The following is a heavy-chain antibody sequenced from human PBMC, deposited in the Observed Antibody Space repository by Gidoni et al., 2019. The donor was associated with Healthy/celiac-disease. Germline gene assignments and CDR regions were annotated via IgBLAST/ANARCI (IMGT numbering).Heavy chain of an antibody. CDR1: GFTFSSYA. J-gene: IGHJ4*02. Sequence: EVQLVESGGGLVQPGGSLRLSCAASGFTFSSYAMCWVRPAPGKGLEWVSAISGSGGSTYYADSVKGRFTISRDNSKNTLYLQMNSLRAEDTAVYYCAKVHDSSGYYYSGNFDYWGQGTLVTVSS. CDR3: AKVHDSSGYYYSGNFDY. D-gene: IGHD3-22*01. CDR2: ISGSGGST. V-gene: IGHV3-23*04.